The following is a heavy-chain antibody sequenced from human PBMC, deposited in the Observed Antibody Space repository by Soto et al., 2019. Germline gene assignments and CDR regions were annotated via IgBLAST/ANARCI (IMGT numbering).Heavy chain of an antibody. CDR3: AKSIWFGGNWFDP. Sequence: PGGSLRLSCAASGFTFISYAMSWVRQAPGKGLEWVSAISGSGGSTYYADSVKGRFTISRDNSKNTLYLQMNGLRAEDTAVYYCAKSIWFGGNWFDPWGQGTLVTVSS. D-gene: IGHD3-10*01. CDR2: ISGSGGST. J-gene: IGHJ5*02. V-gene: IGHV3-23*01. CDR1: GFTFISYA.